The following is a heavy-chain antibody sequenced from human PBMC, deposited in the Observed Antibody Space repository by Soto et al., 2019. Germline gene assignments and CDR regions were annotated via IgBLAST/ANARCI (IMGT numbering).Heavy chain of an antibody. Sequence: SETLSLTCTVSGGSISSSSYYWGWIRQPPGKGLEWIGSIYYSGSTYYNPSLKSRVTISVDTSKNQFSLKLSSVTAADMAVYYCARHEESGSYYHLGLYGMDVWGQGTTVTVSS. J-gene: IGHJ6*02. V-gene: IGHV4-39*01. CDR3: ARHEESGSYYHLGLYGMDV. CDR2: IYYSGST. CDR1: GGSISSSSYY. D-gene: IGHD1-26*01.